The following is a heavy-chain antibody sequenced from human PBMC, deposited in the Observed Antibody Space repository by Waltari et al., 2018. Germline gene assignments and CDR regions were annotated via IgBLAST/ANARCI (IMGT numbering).Heavy chain of an antibody. Sequence: EVQLLESGGGLVQPGGSLRLSCAASGFTFSSYAMSWVRQAPGKGLEWVSAISGSGGSTYYADSVKGRFTSSRDNSKNTRYLQMNSRRAEDTAVYYCAKDDSGYCSSTSCYFPDYWGQGTLVTVSS. J-gene: IGHJ4*02. CDR1: GFTFSSYA. CDR2: ISGSGGST. D-gene: IGHD2-2*01. V-gene: IGHV3-23*01. CDR3: AKDDSGYCSSTSCYFPDY.